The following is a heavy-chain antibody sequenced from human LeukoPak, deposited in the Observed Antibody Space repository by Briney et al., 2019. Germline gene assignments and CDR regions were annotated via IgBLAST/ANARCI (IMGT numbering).Heavy chain of an antibody. Sequence: SQTLSLTCTVSGGSINSASCYWSWVRQPAGKGLEWIGRIYTSGSTNYNPSLKSRVTISVDTSKNQFSLNLSSVTAADTAVYYCARVGYSYGVAGYYYYGMDVWGQGTTVTVSS. CDR1: GGSINSASCY. V-gene: IGHV4-61*02. CDR2: IYTSGST. D-gene: IGHD5-18*01. J-gene: IGHJ6*02. CDR3: ARVGYSYGVAGYYYYGMDV.